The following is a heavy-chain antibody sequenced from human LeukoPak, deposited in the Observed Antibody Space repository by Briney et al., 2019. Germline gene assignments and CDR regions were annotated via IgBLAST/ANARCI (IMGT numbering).Heavy chain of an antibody. CDR3: AKLGLYNWNGRGYMDV. V-gene: IGHV3-23*01. Sequence: GGPLRLSCAASGFPFSSYAMTCARQAPGEGVEEVSALSGSGVSTYYADSAKGRFTISRDNSKNTLYLQMNSLRAEDTAVYYCAKLGLYNWNGRGYMDVWGKGTTVTVSS. J-gene: IGHJ6*03. D-gene: IGHD1-1*01. CDR1: GFPFSSYA. CDR2: LSGSGVST.